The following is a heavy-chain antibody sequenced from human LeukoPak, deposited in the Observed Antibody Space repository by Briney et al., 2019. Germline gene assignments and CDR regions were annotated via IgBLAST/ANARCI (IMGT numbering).Heavy chain of an antibody. CDR1: GGSISSYY. J-gene: IGHJ5*02. V-gene: IGHV4-59*12. Sequence: SETLSLTCTVSGGSISSYYWSWIRQPPGKGLEWIGYIYYSGSTNYNPSLKSRVTISVDTSKNQFSLKLSSVTAAGTAVYYCARARARSDSGYYINWFDPWGQGTLVTVSS. CDR2: IYYSGST. D-gene: IGHD3-22*01. CDR3: ARARARSDSGYYINWFDP.